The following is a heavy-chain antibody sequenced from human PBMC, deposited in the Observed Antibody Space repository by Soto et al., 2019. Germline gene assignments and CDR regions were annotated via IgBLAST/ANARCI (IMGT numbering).Heavy chain of an antibody. D-gene: IGHD3-22*01. J-gene: IGHJ3*02. CDR2: INPSGDST. CDR1: GHTFVSYY. V-gene: IGHV1-46*03. CDR3: AISFESSSYYYGGALDI. Sequence: ASVKVSFKAFGHTFVSYYTYWVRQAPGQGLEWMGMINPSGDSTGYAQKLQDRVTVTRDTSTSTVYMELSSLRSEDTAVYYCAISFESSSYYYGGALDIWGLGTMVTVSS.